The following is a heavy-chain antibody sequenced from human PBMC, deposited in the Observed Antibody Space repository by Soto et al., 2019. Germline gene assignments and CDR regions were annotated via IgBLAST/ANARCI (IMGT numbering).Heavy chain of an antibody. Sequence: EVQLLESGGSLVQPGGSLRLSCAASGFTFSTYTMSWVRQAPGKGMECVSAISGTGGSSSYTDSVKGRFTISRDNSKNTLSLQMDSLRAEGTARYYCAKRAVAGRNWYFDLWGRGTLVTVSS. V-gene: IGHV3-23*01. J-gene: IGHJ2*01. CDR1: GFTFSTYT. D-gene: IGHD6-19*01. CDR2: ISGTGGSS. CDR3: AKRAVAGRNWYFDL.